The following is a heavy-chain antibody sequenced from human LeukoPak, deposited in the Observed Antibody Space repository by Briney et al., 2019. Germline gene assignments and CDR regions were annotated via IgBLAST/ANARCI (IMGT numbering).Heavy chain of an antibody. Sequence: SGPTLVNPTQTLTLTCTFSGFSLSTSGMRVSWIRQPPGKALEWLARIDWDDDKFYSTSLKTRLTISKDTSKNQVVLTMTNMDPVDTATYYCARQGYYDSSGHYYLDYWGQGTLVTVSS. CDR2: IDWDDDK. D-gene: IGHD3-22*01. CDR1: GFSLSTSGMR. CDR3: ARQGYYDSSGHYYLDY. V-gene: IGHV2-70*04. J-gene: IGHJ4*02.